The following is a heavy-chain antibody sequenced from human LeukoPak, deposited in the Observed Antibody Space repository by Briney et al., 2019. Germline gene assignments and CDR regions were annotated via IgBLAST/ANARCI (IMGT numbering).Heavy chain of an antibody. CDR2: INSDGSST. CDR1: GFTFSSYW. J-gene: IGHJ5*02. V-gene: IGHV3-74*01. CDR3: APSGSGSYFDNWFDP. Sequence: PGGSLRLSCAASGFTFSSYWMHWVRQAPGKGLVWVSRINSDGSSTSYADSVKGRFTISRDNAKNTLYLQMNSLRAEDTAVYYCAPSGSGSYFDNWFDPWGQGTLVTVSS. D-gene: IGHD3-10*01.